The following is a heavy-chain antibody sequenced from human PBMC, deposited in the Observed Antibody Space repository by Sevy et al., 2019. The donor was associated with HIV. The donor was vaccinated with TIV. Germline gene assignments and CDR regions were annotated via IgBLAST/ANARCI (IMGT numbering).Heavy chain of an antibody. CDR3: VRADPDQPFES. CDR2: VDPSAGNT. CDR1: GDTFTNNY. J-gene: IGHJ4*02. Sequence: ASVKVSCKASGDTFTNNYIHWVRQAPGQGLEWMGMVDPSAGNTTYAQKFQGRVTMTRDTSTSILYMDLSSLRSEDTAVYYCVRADPDQPFESWGQGTLVTVSS. V-gene: IGHV1-46*01.